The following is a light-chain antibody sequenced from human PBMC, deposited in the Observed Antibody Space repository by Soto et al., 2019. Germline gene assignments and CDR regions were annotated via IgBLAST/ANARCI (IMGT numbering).Light chain of an antibody. V-gene: IGKV3-11*01. CDR1: HSVSSF. J-gene: IGKJ4*01. Sequence: EVLLTQSPATLSVSPGERATLSCRASHSVSSFLAWYQHKPGQAPRLLIYDASNRATGVPARFSGSGSGTDFTLTISSLEPEDFAVYYCHQRINWPLTFGGGTKVDIK. CDR3: HQRINWPLT. CDR2: DAS.